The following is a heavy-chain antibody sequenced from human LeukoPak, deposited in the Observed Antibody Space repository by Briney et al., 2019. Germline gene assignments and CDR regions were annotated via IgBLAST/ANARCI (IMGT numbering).Heavy chain of an antibody. Sequence: SETLSLTRTVSGLSISSYDWGWIRHPPGEGLEWIGYIYDSGSTNYNPPHKSRVTISVDTSKNQFSLKLSSVTAADTAVFYYARRGAVAGVIDYWGQGTLVTVSS. J-gene: IGHJ4*02. CDR2: IYDSGST. D-gene: IGHD6-19*01. CDR1: GLSISSYD. V-gene: IGHV4-59*01. CDR3: ARRGAVAGVIDY.